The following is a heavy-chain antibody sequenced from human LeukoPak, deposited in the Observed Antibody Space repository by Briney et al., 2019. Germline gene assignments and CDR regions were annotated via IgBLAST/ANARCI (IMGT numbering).Heavy chain of an antibody. CDR3: ARVPVDYDFWSGSRPYYFDY. V-gene: IGHV1-2*02. Sequence: VASVKVSCKASGYTFTGYYMHWVRQAPGQGLEWMGWINPNSGGTTYAQKFQGRVTMTRDTSISTAYMELSRLRSDDTAVYYCARVPVDYDFWSGSRPYYFDYWGQGTLVTVSS. J-gene: IGHJ4*02. CDR2: INPNSGGT. D-gene: IGHD3-3*01. CDR1: GYTFTGYY.